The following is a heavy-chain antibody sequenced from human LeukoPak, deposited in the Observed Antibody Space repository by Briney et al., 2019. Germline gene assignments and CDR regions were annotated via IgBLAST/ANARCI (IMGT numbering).Heavy chain of an antibody. CDR3: AREGGFYRSLDY. D-gene: IGHD3-3*01. CDR2: INPSGGST. J-gene: IGHJ4*02. CDR1: GYTFTSYS. Sequence: ASVKASCKASGYTFTSYSMHWVRQAPGQGLEWMGIINPSGGSTSYAQKFQGRVTMTRDTSTSTVYMELSSLRSEDTAVYYCAREGGFYRSLDYTGQGTLVTVSS. V-gene: IGHV1-46*01.